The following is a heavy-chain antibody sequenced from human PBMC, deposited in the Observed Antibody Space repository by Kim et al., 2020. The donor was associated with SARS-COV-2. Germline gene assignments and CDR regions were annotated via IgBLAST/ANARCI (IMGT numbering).Heavy chain of an antibody. Sequence: GGSLRLSCAASGFTFSSFAMSCVRQAPGKGLEWVSGISDSGDKTYFQHSVKGRFTISRDNSKNTLYLQMSSLRVEDTAIYYCAKDQWAKMTHDGPFNYWGQGTLVTVSS. CDR3: AKDQWAKMTHDGPFNY. J-gene: IGHJ4*02. CDR2: ISDSGDKT. D-gene: IGHD1-26*01. V-gene: IGHV3-23*01. CDR1: GFTFSSFA.